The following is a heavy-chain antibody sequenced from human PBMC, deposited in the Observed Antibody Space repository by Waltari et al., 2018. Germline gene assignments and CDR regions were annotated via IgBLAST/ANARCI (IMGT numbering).Heavy chain of an antibody. Sequence: QVQLQQWGAGLLKPSETLSLTCAVYGGSFSGYYWSWIRQPPGKGLEWIGEINHSGSPTYNPSLKSRVTISVDTSKNQFSLKLSSVTAADTAVYYCARSKLRRPYFDYWGQGTLVTVSS. CDR1: GGSFSGYY. CDR2: INHSGSP. CDR3: ARSKLRRPYFDY. D-gene: IGHD4-17*01. V-gene: IGHV4-34*01. J-gene: IGHJ4*02.